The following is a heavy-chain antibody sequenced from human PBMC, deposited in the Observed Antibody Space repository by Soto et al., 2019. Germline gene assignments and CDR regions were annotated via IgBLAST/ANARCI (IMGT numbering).Heavy chain of an antibody. CDR3: AKDRARYCGGGSCYSIFDY. CDR1: GFTFSSYG. J-gene: IGHJ4*02. D-gene: IGHD2-15*01. Sequence: QVQLVESGGGVVQPGRSLRLSCAASGFTFSSYGMHWVRQAPGKGLGWVAVISYDGSNKYYEDPVKGRFTISIDNSKNTLYLQMNSLRAEDTAVYYCAKDRARYCGGGSCYSIFDYWGQGTLVTVSS. CDR2: ISYDGSNK. V-gene: IGHV3-30*18.